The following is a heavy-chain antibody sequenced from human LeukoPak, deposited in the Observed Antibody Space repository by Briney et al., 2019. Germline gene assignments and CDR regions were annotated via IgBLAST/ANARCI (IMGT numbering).Heavy chain of an antibody. D-gene: IGHD1-26*01. Sequence: GGSLRLSCAASGFTFSSYWMSWVRQAPGEGLEWVANIKQDGSEKYYVDSVRGRFTISRDNAKNSLYLQMNSLRAEDTAVYYCAREGATASCFDYWGQGTLVTVSS. CDR2: IKQDGSEK. CDR3: AREGATASCFDY. J-gene: IGHJ4*02. V-gene: IGHV3-7*01. CDR1: GFTFSSYW.